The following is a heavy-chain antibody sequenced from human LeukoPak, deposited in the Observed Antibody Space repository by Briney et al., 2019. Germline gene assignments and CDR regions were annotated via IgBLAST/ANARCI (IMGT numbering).Heavy chain of an antibody. CDR1: GFTFSSYW. Sequence: GGSLRLSCAASGFTFSSYWKSWVRQAPGKGLEWVANIKQDGSEKYYVDSVKGRFTISRDNTKNSLYLQMNSLRAEDTAVYYCARDPFDYWGQGTLVTVSS. CDR2: IKQDGSEK. V-gene: IGHV3-7*01. CDR3: ARDPFDY. J-gene: IGHJ4*02.